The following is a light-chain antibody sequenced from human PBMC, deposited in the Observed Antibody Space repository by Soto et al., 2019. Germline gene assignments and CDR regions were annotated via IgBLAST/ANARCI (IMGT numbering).Light chain of an antibody. CDR3: QQYNNWPPWT. Sequence: ILMTQSPATLSVSPGERATLSCRASQSVSTNLAWYQQKPGQTPRLLIYDASTSATGIPARFSGSGSGTEFPPTISGLQSADVAVKYCQQYNNWPPWTFGPGTKVEIK. CDR2: DAS. V-gene: IGKV3-15*01. J-gene: IGKJ1*01. CDR1: QSVSTN.